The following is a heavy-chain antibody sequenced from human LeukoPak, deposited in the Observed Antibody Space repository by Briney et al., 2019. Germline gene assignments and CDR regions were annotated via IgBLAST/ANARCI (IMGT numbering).Heavy chain of an antibody. Sequence: PGGSLRLSCAASGFTLTNYWMSWVRQAPGKGLEWVANVKQDGSGEYYVDSVKGRFTISRDSAKNSLYLQVNSLRAEDTAVYYCARGDFDCWGQGTLVTVSS. J-gene: IGHJ4*02. V-gene: IGHV3-7*03. CDR2: VKQDGSGE. CDR3: ARGDFDC. CDR1: GFTLTNYW.